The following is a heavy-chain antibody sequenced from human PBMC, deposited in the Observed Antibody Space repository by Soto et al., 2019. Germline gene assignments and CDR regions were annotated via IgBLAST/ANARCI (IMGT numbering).Heavy chain of an antibody. D-gene: IGHD3-9*01. CDR1: GFSVTSNY. J-gene: IGHJ4*02. V-gene: IGHV3-53*01. Sequence: GGSLRLSCAASGFSVTSNYMTWVRQAPGKGLECVSVIYAGGNTYYPDSVKGRFTISSDNSKNTLFLQMNNLRAEDTAVYYCARVTTFYDILTSSYALNYFDYWGQGARVTVSS. CDR3: ARVTTFYDILTSSYALNYFDY. CDR2: IYAGGNT.